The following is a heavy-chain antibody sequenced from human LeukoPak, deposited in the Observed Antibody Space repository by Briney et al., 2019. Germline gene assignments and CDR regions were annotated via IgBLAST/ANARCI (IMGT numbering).Heavy chain of an antibody. CDR1: GFMFTSYW. CDR3: ARDKEAYSSGWEASYYFDY. V-gene: IGHV3-7*01. Sequence: GGSLRLSCAASGFMFTSYWMSWVRQAPGKGLEWVANINQDGSAKYYVDSVKGRFTISRDNAKNSLYLQMNSLRAEDTAVYYCARDKEAYSSGWEASYYFDYWGQGTLVTVSS. D-gene: IGHD6-19*01. J-gene: IGHJ4*02. CDR2: INQDGSAK.